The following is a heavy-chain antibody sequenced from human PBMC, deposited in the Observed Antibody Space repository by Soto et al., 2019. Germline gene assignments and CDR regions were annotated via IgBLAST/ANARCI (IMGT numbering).Heavy chain of an antibody. CDR3: TREAIVVIPAAQPSHFDS. D-gene: IGHD2-2*01. CDR1: GYTFTTYA. CDR2: INAGNGKT. Sequence: ASVKVSCKASGYTFTTYAMHWVRQAPGQRLEWMGWINAGNGKTKYSQKFHGRLTLTTDTAAATAYMELRILRSADTALYYCTREAIVVIPAAQPSHFDSWGQGTLVTVSS. J-gene: IGHJ4*02. V-gene: IGHV1-3*01.